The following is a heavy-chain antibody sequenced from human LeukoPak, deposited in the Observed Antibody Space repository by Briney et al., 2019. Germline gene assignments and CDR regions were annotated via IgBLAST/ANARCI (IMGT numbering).Heavy chain of an antibody. V-gene: IGHV4-59*01. CDR2: IYYSGST. Sequence: SETLSLTCTVSGGSISSSYWSWIRQPPGKGLEWIGYIYYSGSTNYNPALKSRVTISVDTSKNQFSLKLSSVTAADTAVYYCASVPTGYSYGNHWGQGTLVTVSS. CDR3: ASVPTGYSYGNH. D-gene: IGHD5-18*01. J-gene: IGHJ4*02. CDR1: GGSISSSY.